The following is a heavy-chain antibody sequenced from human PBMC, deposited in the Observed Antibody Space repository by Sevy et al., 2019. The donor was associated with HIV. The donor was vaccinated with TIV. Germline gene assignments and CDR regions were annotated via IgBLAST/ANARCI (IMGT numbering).Heavy chain of an antibody. CDR1: GYTFTSYG. CDR3: ARDRGIVVVVAATGYYCGMDV. Sequence: ASVKVSCKASGYTFTSYGISWVRQAPGQGLEWMGWISAYNGNTNYAQKLQGRVTMTTDTSTSTAYMELRSLRSDDTAVYYCARDRGIVVVVAATGYYCGMDVWGQGTTVTVSS. V-gene: IGHV1-18*01. CDR2: ISAYNGNT. J-gene: IGHJ6*02. D-gene: IGHD2-15*01.